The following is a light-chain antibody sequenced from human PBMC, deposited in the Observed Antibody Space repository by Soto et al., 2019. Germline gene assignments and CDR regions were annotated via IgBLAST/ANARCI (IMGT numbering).Light chain of an antibody. Sequence: IQLTQSPSSLSASVGDRVTITCRASQGINTFLAWYQQKPGKAPKLLIYAASTLQSGVPSRFSGSGSGTDFTLTTSSVQPEDFATYYCQQLESYPSTFGGGTKVAIK. J-gene: IGKJ4*01. CDR1: QGINTF. CDR3: QQLESYPST. CDR2: AAS. V-gene: IGKV1-9*01.